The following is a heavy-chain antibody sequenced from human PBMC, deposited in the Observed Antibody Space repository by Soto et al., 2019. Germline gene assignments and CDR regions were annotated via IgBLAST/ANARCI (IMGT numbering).Heavy chain of an antibody. D-gene: IGHD3-10*01. CDR2: ISYDGSDT. J-gene: IGHJ5*02. V-gene: IGHV3-33*01. CDR3: ARDRFGGTEGTNWLDP. CDR1: GFKFNSYG. Sequence: QEQLVQSGGGVVQPGRSLRLSCAASGFKFNSYGMHWVRQAPGKGLEWVAVISYDGSDTSYGDSVKGRFTISRDNSKNTLHQQMSSLRLDDTAVYYCARDRFGGTEGTNWLDPWGQGSLVTVSS.